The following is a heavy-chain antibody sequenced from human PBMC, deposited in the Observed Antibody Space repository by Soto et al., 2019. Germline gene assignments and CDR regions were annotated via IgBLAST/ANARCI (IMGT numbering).Heavy chain of an antibody. CDR2: IYPGDSDT. J-gene: IGHJ6*02. V-gene: IGHV5-51*01. Sequence: PGESLKISCKGSGYSFTSYWIGWVRQMPGKGLEWMGIIYPGDSDTRYSPSFQGQVTISADKSISTAYLQWSSLKASDTAMYYCASPSYSSSSGHYYYGMDVWGQGTTVTSP. D-gene: IGHD6-6*01. CDR1: GYSFTSYW. CDR3: ASPSYSSSSGHYYYGMDV.